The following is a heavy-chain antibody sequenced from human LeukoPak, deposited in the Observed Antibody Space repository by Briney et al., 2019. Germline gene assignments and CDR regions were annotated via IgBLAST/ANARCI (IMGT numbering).Heavy chain of an antibody. Sequence: PSETLSLTCAVYGVSFSGYYWSWIRQPPGKGLEWIGEINHSGSTNYNPSLKSRATISVDTSKNQFSLKLSSVTAADTAVYYCARGRRIAAAGNSFFDYWGQGTLVTVSS. D-gene: IGHD6-13*01. CDR3: ARGRRIAAAGNSFFDY. CDR1: GVSFSGYY. CDR2: INHSGST. J-gene: IGHJ4*02. V-gene: IGHV4-34*01.